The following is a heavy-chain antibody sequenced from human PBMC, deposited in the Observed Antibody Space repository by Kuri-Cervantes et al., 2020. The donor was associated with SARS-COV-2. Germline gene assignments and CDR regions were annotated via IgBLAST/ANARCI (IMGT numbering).Heavy chain of an antibody. CDR3: AKGGLYYYDSSGYLDY. J-gene: IGHJ4*02. Sequence: GESLKISCAASGFTFSNAWMSWVRQAPGKGLEWVPGISGSGGSTYYADSVKGRFTISRDNSKNTLYLQMNSLRAEDTAVYYCAKGGLYYYDSSGYLDYWGQGTLVTVSS. D-gene: IGHD3-22*01. CDR1: GFTFSNAW. CDR2: ISGSGGST. V-gene: IGHV3-23*01.